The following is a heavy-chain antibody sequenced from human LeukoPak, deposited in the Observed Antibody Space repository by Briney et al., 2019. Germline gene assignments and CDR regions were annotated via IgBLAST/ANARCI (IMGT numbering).Heavy chain of an antibody. CDR1: GFTLSDYY. CDR2: INHSGST. J-gene: IGHJ1*01. V-gene: IGHV4-34*01. D-gene: IGHD1-1*01. CDR3: ARGGSRYTKYFQH. Sequence: GSLRLSCAASGFTLSDYYMSWIRQAPGKGLEWIGEINHSGSTNYNPSLKSRVTISVDTSKNQFSLKLSSVTAADTAVYYCARGGSRYTKYFQHWGQGTLVTVSS.